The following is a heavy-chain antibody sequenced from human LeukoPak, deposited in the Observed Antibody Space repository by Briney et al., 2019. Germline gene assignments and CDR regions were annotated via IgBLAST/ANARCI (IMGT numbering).Heavy chain of an antibody. Sequence: QTGGSLRLSCAASGFALSSHWMTWVRQVPGRGLVWVSRIDEYGTTINYADSVKGRFTISRNNAGDTLFLQMNSLRAEDTGVYYCATDLSGRQDYWGQGTLVTVSS. D-gene: IGHD5-12*01. CDR3: ATDLSGRQDY. CDR1: GFALSSHW. CDR2: IDEYGTTI. V-gene: IGHV3-74*01. J-gene: IGHJ4*02.